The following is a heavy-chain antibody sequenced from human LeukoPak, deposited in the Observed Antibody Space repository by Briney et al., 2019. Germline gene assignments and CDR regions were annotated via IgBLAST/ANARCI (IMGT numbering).Heavy chain of an antibody. CDR1: GGSISSHY. CDR3: ARVYCSSTSCYWFDP. J-gene: IGHJ5*02. Sequence: SETLSLTCTVSGGSISSHYWSWIRQPPGKGLEWIGYIHYSGSTNYNPSLKSRVTISVDTSKNQFSLKLSSVTAADTAVYYCARVYCSSTSCYWFDPWGQGTLVTVSS. V-gene: IGHV4-59*11. D-gene: IGHD2-2*01. CDR2: IHYSGST.